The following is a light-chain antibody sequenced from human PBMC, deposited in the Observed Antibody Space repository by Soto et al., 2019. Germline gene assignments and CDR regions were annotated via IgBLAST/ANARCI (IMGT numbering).Light chain of an antibody. CDR1: QSVSSN. V-gene: IGKV3-15*01. Sequence: EIVMTQSPATLSVSPGERATLSCRASQSVSSNLAWYQQKPGQAPRLLIYGASTRATGIPARFSGSGSGTELTLTFRSLKSEVFAVYYCQQYNNWPQTFGQGTKVEIK. CDR2: GAS. CDR3: QQYNNWPQT. J-gene: IGKJ1*01.